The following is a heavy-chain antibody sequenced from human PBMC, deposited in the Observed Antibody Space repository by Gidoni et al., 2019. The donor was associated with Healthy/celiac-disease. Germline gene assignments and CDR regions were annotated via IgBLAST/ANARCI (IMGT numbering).Heavy chain of an antibody. J-gene: IGHJ4*02. D-gene: IGHD3-22*01. Sequence: EVQLLESGGGLVQPGGSLRLSCAASGFTFSSYAMIWVRQAPGKGLEWVSAISGCGGSTYYADSMKGRFTISRDKSKNTLYLQMNSLRAEDTAVYYCAKDLTMIVVVDYWGQGTLVTVSS. CDR3: AKDLTMIVVVDY. CDR1: GFTFSSYA. V-gene: IGHV3-23*01. CDR2: ISGCGGST.